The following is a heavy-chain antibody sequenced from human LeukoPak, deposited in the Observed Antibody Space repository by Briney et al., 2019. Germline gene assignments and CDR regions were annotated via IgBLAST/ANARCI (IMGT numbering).Heavy chain of an antibody. J-gene: IGHJ4*02. CDR2: IYHSGST. CDR3: AREGHVDNFDWFYGFDY. D-gene: IGHD3-9*01. Sequence: SETLSLTCAVSGGSISSSNWWSWVRQPPGKGLEWIGEIYHSGSTNYNPSLKSRVTISVDTSKNQFSLKLSSVTAADTAVYYCAREGHVDNFDWFYGFDYWGQGTLVTVSS. V-gene: IGHV4-4*02. CDR1: GGSISSSNW.